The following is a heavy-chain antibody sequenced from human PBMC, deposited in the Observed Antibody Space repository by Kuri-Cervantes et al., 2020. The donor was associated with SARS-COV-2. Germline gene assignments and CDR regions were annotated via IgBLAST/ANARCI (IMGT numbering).Heavy chain of an antibody. CDR2: IWNDGSQK. CDR1: GLSFSSYG. CDR3: ARGGSSNSFDY. D-gene: IGHD6-6*01. Sequence: GESLKISCAASGLSFSSYGMSWVRQAPGKGLDWVAHIWNDGSQKYYADSVKGRFTISRDNSKNSLYLQMNSLRTEDTALYYCARGGSSNSFDYWGQGTLVTVSS. J-gene: IGHJ4*02. V-gene: IGHV3-41*02.